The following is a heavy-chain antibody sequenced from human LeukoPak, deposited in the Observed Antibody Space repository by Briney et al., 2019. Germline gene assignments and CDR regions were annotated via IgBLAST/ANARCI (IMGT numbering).Heavy chain of an antibody. J-gene: IGHJ4*02. V-gene: IGHV3-23*01. Sequence: GGSLRLSCVASGFTFSSYAMSWVRQPLGKGLEWVSAISGSGISTYYADSVKGRFTISRDNSKNTLYLQMNSLRAEDTAVYYCAKPNSGSYYLDYWGQGTLVTVSS. CDR2: ISGSGIST. CDR1: GFTFSSYA. CDR3: AKPNSGSYYLDY. D-gene: IGHD3-10*01.